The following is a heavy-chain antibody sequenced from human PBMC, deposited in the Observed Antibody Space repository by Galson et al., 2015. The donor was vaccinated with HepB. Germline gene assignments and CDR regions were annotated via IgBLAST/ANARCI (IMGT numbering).Heavy chain of an antibody. CDR1: GFTFSSYA. CDR3: ARGPYYYYDSSGYYDY. CDR2: ISYDGSNK. J-gene: IGHJ4*02. V-gene: IGHV3-30-3*01. Sequence: SVRLSCAASGFTFSSYAMHWVRQAPGKGLEWVAVISYDGSNKYYADSVKGRFTISRDNSKNTLYLQMNSLRAEDTAVYYCARGPYYYYDSSGYYDYWGQGTLVTVSS. D-gene: IGHD3-22*01.